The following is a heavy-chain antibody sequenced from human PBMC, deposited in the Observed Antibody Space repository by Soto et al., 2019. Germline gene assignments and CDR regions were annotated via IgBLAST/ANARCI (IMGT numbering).Heavy chain of an antibody. J-gene: IGHJ6*02. V-gene: IGHV3-48*02. Sequence: GGSRRLSLAASGFTSSSNSMNWFRQPPGKGREWVSSFISRGGTMNYADSGKGRFTMSRDNAKNSLYLQMNSLRDEDTAVYYCARESVAAAGTVHYYYGMDVWGQGTTVTVSS. CDR2: FISRGGTM. D-gene: IGHD6-13*01. CDR1: GFTSSSNS. CDR3: ARESVAAAGTVHYYYGMDV.